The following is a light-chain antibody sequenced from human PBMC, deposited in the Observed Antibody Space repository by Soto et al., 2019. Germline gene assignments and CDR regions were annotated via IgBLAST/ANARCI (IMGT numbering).Light chain of an antibody. CDR3: QQYNNWPRT. V-gene: IGKV3-15*01. CDR2: DTS. CDR1: QSVSSS. Sequence: EIVVTQSPATLSVSPGEIVTLSFRASQSVSSSLAWYQQRPGQAPRLLIYDTSTRAPGIAARFSGSGSGTEFTLTISSLQSEDFAVYYCQQYNNWPRTFGQGTKVDIK. J-gene: IGKJ1*01.